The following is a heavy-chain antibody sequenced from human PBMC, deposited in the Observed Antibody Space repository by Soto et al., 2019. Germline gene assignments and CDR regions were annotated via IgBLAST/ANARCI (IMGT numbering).Heavy chain of an antibody. V-gene: IGHV3-23*01. CDR2: ISGSGGST. D-gene: IGHD2-15*01. CDR3: AKPLKDCSGGSCYSGTYYFDY. Sequence: GGSLRLSCAASGFTFSSYAMSWVRQAPGKGLEWVSAISGSGGSTYYADSVKGRFTISRDNSKNTLYLQMNSLRAEDTAVYYCAKPLKDCSGGSCYSGTYYFDYWGQGTLVTVSS. CDR1: GFTFSSYA. J-gene: IGHJ4*02.